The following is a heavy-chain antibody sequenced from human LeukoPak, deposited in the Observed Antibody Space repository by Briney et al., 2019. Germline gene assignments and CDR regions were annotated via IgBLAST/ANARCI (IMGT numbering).Heavy chain of an antibody. CDR3: AKASDTRGAYYYYMDV. CDR1: GFTVSSNY. CDR2: IYRGGST. J-gene: IGHJ6*03. V-gene: IGHV3-53*05. Sequence: GGSLRLSCAASGFTVSSNYMRWVRQARGKGLEWVSVIYRGGSTYYEDSVKGRFTISRDNSENTLYLQMNSLRAEDTAVYYCAKASDTRGAYYYYMDVWGKGTTVTVSS. D-gene: IGHD5-18*01.